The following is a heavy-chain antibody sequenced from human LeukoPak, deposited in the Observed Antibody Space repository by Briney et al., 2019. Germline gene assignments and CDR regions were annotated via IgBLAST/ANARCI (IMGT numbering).Heavy chain of an antibody. Sequence: GGSLRLSCAASGFTFSSYEMHWVRQAPGKGLEWVSYISSSGSTIYYADSVKGRFTISRDNAKNSLYLQMNSLRAEDTAVYYCARESLRDAFDIWGQGTMVTVSS. V-gene: IGHV3-48*03. CDR1: GFTFSSYE. CDR2: ISSSGSTI. J-gene: IGHJ3*02. CDR3: ARESLRDAFDI.